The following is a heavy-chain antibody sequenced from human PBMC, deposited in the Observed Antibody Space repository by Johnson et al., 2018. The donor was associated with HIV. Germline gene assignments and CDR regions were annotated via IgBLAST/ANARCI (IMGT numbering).Heavy chain of an antibody. CDR1: GFTFRNYA. CDR2: ISYDGSNK. D-gene: IGHD1-26*01. V-gene: IGHV3-30*04. J-gene: IGHJ3*02. Sequence: VQLVESGGGVVQPGTSLRLSCAASGFTFRNYAMHWVRQAPGKGLEWVAVISYDGSNKYYADSVKGRFTISRDNSKNTLSLQMNSPRVDDTALFYCARVRAGRGNAFDIWGQGTMVTVSS. CDR3: ARVRAGRGNAFDI.